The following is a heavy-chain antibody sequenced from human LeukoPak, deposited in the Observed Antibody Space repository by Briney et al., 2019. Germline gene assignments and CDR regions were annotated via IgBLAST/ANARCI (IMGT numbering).Heavy chain of an antibody. D-gene: IGHD2-2*01. V-gene: IGHV1-18*01. CDR3: ARGPIIDIVIVPAADDYYYMDV. CDR1: GYTLRSYG. Sequence: GASVKVSCKAPGYTLRSYGITWVRQAPGQGLEWMGWISAYNGNTKYPQKLQGRVTMTTDTSTSTAYMELRSLRSDDTAVYYCARGPIIDIVIVPAADDYYYMDVWGKGTTVTVSS. CDR2: ISAYNGNT. J-gene: IGHJ6*03.